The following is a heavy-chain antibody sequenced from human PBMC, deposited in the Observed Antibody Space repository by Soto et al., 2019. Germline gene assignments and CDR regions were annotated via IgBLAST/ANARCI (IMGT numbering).Heavy chain of an antibody. J-gene: IGHJ3*02. CDR2: ISAYNGTT. Sequence: ASVKVSCMASGYNFTSYGISWVRQAPGQGLEWMGWISAYNGTTNYARKLQGRVTMTTDTSTSTAYMELRSLRSDDTAVYYCARDLTPIRAHYDYVWGSYRHANAFDIWGQGTMVTVSS. CDR3: ARDLTPIRAHYDYVWGSYRHANAFDI. D-gene: IGHD3-16*02. CDR1: GYNFTSYG. V-gene: IGHV1-18*01.